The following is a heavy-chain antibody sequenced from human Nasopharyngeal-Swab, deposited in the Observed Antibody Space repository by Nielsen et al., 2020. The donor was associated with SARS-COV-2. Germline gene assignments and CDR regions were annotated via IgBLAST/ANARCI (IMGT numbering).Heavy chain of an antibody. V-gene: IGHV3-7*03. J-gene: IGHJ4*02. Sequence: GESLKISCAASGFTFSSYWMSWVRQAPGKGLEWVANIKQDGSEKYYVDSVKGRFTISRDNAKNSLYLQMNSLRAEDTAVYYCAKELTHDYGDYNYWGQGTLVTVSS. D-gene: IGHD4-17*01. CDR3: AKELTHDYGDYNY. CDR2: IKQDGSEK. CDR1: GFTFSSYW.